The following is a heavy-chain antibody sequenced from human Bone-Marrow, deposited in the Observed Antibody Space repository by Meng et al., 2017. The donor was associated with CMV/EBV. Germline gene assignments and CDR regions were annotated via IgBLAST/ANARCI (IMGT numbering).Heavy chain of an antibody. Sequence: GGSLRLSCAASGFTFSSYAMHWVRQAPGKGLEWVAVISYDGSNKYYADSVKGRFTISRDNSKNTLYLQMNSLRAEDTAVYYCAKARTVDTIFGVVQHGMDVWGQGTAVTVSS. CDR2: ISYDGSNK. CDR3: AKARTVDTIFGVVQHGMDV. V-gene: IGHV3-30*04. CDR1: GFTFSSYA. D-gene: IGHD3-3*01. J-gene: IGHJ6*02.